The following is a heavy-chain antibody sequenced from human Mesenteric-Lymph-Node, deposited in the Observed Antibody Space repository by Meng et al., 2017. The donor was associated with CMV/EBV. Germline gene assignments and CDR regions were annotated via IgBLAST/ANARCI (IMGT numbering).Heavy chain of an antibody. CDR1: GGTFSSYT. V-gene: IGHV1-2*02. J-gene: IGHJ5*02. Sequence: ASVKVSCKPSGGTFSSYTVTWVRQAPGQGLEWMGWINPNSGGTNYAQKFQGRVTMTRDTSISTAYMELSRLRSDDTAVYYCARDDILGADTAMAPPWGQGTLVTVSS. D-gene: IGHD5-18*01. CDR3: ARDDILGADTAMAPP. CDR2: INPNSGGT.